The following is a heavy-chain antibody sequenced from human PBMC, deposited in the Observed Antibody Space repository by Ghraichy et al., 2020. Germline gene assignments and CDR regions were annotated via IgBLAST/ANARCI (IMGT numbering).Heavy chain of an antibody. Sequence: LSLTCAASGFTVSSNYMSWVRQAPGKGLEWISIIQTGGNTYYADSVKGRFTVSRDNSKNTLYLQMNSLGAEDTAVYYCARGGALDCWGQGTLVTVSS. CDR1: GFTVSSNY. J-gene: IGHJ4*02. CDR2: IQTGGNT. V-gene: IGHV3-53*01. CDR3: ARGGALDC.